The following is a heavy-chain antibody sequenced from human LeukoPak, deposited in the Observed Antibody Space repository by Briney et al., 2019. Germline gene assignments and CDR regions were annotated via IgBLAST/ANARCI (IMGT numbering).Heavy chain of an antibody. V-gene: IGHV3-74*01. D-gene: IGHD4-23*01. Sequence: GGSLRLSCAASGFTFSGYWMHWVRQAPGKGLVWVSRIDSDGSRTTYAHSVKGRFTVSRDNAKNTLYLQMNSLRAEDTAVYYCARTYGGFDYWGQGTLVTVSS. CDR3: ARTYGGFDY. CDR1: GFTFSGYW. J-gene: IGHJ4*02. CDR2: IDSDGSRT.